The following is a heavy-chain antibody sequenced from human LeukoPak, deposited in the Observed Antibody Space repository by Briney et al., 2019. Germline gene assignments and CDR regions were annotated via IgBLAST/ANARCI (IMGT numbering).Heavy chain of an antibody. CDR2: IYYSGST. J-gene: IGHJ5*02. D-gene: IGHD3-22*01. Sequence: PSQTLSLTCNVSGYSISSGGYSWNWFRQHPGKGLEWIGYIYYSGSTYYNPSLKSRVTISVDTSKNQFSLKLSSVTAADTAVYYCAREYGSSGVGSWFDPWGQGTLVTVSS. CDR3: AREYGSSGVGSWFDP. CDR1: GYSISSGGYS. V-gene: IGHV4-31*03.